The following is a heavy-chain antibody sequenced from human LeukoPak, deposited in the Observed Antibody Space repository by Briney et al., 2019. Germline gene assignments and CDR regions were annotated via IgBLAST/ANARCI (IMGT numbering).Heavy chain of an antibody. D-gene: IGHD4-17*01. CDR3: ARRMLGYGDYCFDY. CDR1: GYTFTGYY. Sequence: GASVKVSCKASGYTFTGYYMHWVRQAPGQGLEWMGWINPNSGGTNYAQKFQGRVTMTRDTSISTAYMELSRLRSDDTAVYYGARRMLGYGDYCFDYWGQGTLVTVSS. J-gene: IGHJ4*02. V-gene: IGHV1-2*02. CDR2: INPNSGGT.